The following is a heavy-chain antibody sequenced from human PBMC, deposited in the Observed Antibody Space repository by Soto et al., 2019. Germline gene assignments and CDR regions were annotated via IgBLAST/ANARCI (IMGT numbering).Heavy chain of an antibody. D-gene: IGHD1-7*01. V-gene: IGHV4-61*08. CDR3: AVYNWNYYFDP. Sequence: SETLSLTCTVSGGSGRDGGYYWAWLRQPPGKGLEWIGHIYHSGSTIYNPSLKSRVTISIDTSKSQFSLNLNSMTAADTAVYYCAVYNWNYYFDPWGQGTLVTVSS. J-gene: IGHJ5*02. CDR2: IYHSGST. CDR1: GGSGRDGGYY.